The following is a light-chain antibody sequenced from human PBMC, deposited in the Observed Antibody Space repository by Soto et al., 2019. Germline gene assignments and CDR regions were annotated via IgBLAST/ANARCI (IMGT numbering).Light chain of an antibody. V-gene: IGKV1-39*01. CDR3: QQSYSTLWG. J-gene: IGKJ1*01. CDR2: AAS. Sequence: DIQMTQSPSSLSASVGDRVTITCRASQSISSYLNWYQQKPGKAPKLLIYAASSLQSGVPSRFSGSGSGTDFTLTISSLQPEDFATYYCQQSYSTLWGFGQGTMVEIK. CDR1: QSISSY.